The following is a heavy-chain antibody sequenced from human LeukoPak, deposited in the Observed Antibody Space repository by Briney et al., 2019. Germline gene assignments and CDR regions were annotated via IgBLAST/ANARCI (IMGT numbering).Heavy chain of an antibody. Sequence: SEPLSLTSAVYGGSFSGYYWSWIRQPPGKGREWIGEINHSGSTNYNPSLKSRVTISVDTSKNQFSLKLSSVTAADTAVYYCAREYSGYASWGQGTLVTVSS. V-gene: IGHV4-34*01. J-gene: IGHJ4*02. CDR1: GGSFSGYY. CDR3: AREYSGYAS. D-gene: IGHD5-12*01. CDR2: INHSGST.